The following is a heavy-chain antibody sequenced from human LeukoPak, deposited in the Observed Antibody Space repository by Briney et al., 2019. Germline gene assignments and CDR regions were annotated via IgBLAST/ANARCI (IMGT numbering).Heavy chain of an antibody. CDR2: INHSGST. V-gene: IGHV4-34*01. Sequence: SETLSLTCAVCGGSFRGYYWSWVREPPGKGLEWIGEINHSGSTNYNPSLTSRVPISEGTAKNHFSLNLGSVTAADTAVYYCARSSSYYDILTGHYYYYCGRDVWGQGTTVTVSS. J-gene: IGHJ6*02. D-gene: IGHD3-9*01. CDR3: ARSSSYYDILTGHYYYYCGRDV. CDR1: GGSFRGYY.